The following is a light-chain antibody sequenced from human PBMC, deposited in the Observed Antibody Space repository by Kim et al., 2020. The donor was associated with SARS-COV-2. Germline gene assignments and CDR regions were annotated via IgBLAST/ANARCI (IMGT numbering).Light chain of an antibody. CDR2: QDS. Sequence: SYELTQPPSVSVSPGQPASITCSGDKLGNKYACWYQQKPGQSPVLVIYQDSKRPSGIPERFSGSNSGNTATLTISGTQAMDEADYYCQAWDSSTAFYVFGTGTKVTVL. V-gene: IGLV3-1*01. CDR3: QAWDSSTAFYV. J-gene: IGLJ1*01. CDR1: KLGNKY.